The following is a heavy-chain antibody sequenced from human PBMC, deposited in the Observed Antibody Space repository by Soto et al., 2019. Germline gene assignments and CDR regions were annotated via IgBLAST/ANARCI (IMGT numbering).Heavy chain of an antibody. V-gene: IGHV3-21*01. CDR3: ATDYYFDTSARIGAFDI. CDR2: ITTSSDV. J-gene: IGHJ3*02. CDR1: GFTFSRYS. D-gene: IGHD3-22*01. Sequence: DVQLVESGGGLVKPWGSLRLSCAASGFTFSRYSMTWVRQTPGKGLEWVSSITTSSDVYYADSLKGRFTISGDNAKNSLYLQMNSLRAEDTAVYYCATDYYFDTSARIGAFDIWGQGTMVTVSS.